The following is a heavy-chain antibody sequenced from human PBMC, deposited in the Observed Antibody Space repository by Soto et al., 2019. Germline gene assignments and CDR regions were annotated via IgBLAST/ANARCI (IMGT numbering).Heavy chain of an antibody. V-gene: IGHV1-69*08. Sequence: QVQLVQSGAEVRKPRSSVKVSCKAPGGTFSTYIISWVRQAPGQGLEWMGRIIPIPDITNYAQKFQGRVTVTADRSTSTAYKELTSLKSEDTAVYYCARDRITTRGDAFDLWGQGTMVTVSS. D-gene: IGHD3-3*01. CDR2: IIPIPDIT. J-gene: IGHJ3*01. CDR3: ARDRITTRGDAFDL. CDR1: GGTFSTYI.